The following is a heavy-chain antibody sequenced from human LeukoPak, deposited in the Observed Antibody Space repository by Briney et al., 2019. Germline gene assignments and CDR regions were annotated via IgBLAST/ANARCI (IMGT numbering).Heavy chain of an antibody. CDR2: INPNSGGT. CDR3: ASAGGSSTKGGMDV. Sequence: ASVKVSCKASGYTFTGYYMHWVRQAPGQGLEWMGWINPNSGGTNYAQKFQGRVTMTRDTSISTAYMELSRLRSDDTAVYYCASAGGSSTKGGMDVWGQGPTVTVSS. J-gene: IGHJ6*02. D-gene: IGHD1-26*01. CDR1: GYTFTGYY. V-gene: IGHV1-2*02.